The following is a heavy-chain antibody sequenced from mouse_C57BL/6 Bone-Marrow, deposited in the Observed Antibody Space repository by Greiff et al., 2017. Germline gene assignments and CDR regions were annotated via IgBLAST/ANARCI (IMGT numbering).Heavy chain of an antibody. V-gene: IGHV5-9-1*02. J-gene: IGHJ1*03. Sequence: ESGEGLVKPGGSLKLSCAASGFTFSSYAMSWVRQTPEKRLEWVAYISSGGDYIYYADTVKGRFTISRDNARNTLYLQMSSLKSEDTAMYYCTREHYYYGSSYYWYFDVWGTGTTVTVSS. CDR3: TREHYYYGSSYYWYFDV. CDR2: ISSGGDYI. CDR1: GFTFSSYA. D-gene: IGHD1-1*01.